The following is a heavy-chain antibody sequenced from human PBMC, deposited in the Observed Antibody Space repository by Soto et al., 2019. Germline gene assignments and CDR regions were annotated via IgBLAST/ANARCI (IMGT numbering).Heavy chain of an antibody. CDR3: ARDGVRGNGMDV. CDR2: ISYDGSNK. CDR1: GFTLSSYA. Sequence: QVQLVESGGGVVQPGRSLRLSCAASGFTLSSYAMHWVRQAPGKGLEWVAVISYDGSNKYYADSVKGRFTISRDNSKNTLYLQMNSLRAEDTAVYYCARDGVRGNGMDVWGQGTTVTVSS. D-gene: IGHD3-10*01. J-gene: IGHJ6*02. V-gene: IGHV3-30-3*01.